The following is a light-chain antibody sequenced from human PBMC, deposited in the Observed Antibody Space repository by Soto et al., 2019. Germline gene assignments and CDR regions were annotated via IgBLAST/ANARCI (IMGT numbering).Light chain of an antibody. CDR2: DAS. V-gene: IGKV1-5*01. CDR3: QQYNSYSVT. Sequence: DIQMTQSPTTLSASVGDRVTITCRASQSISSWLAWYQQKPGKAPKLLIYDASSLESGVPSRFSGSGSGTEFTLTLSSLQPDDVTTYYCQQYNSYSVTFGQGTKVDIK. J-gene: IGKJ1*01. CDR1: QSISSW.